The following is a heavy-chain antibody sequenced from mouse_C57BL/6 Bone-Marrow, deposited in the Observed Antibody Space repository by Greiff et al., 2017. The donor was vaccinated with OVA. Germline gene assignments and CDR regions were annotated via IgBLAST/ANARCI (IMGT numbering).Heavy chain of an antibody. Sequence: QVQLKQPGAELVRPGSSVKLSCKASGYTFTSYWMDWVKQRPGQGLEWIGNIYPSDSETHYNQKFKDKATLTVDKSSSTAYMQLSSLTSEDSAVYYCARSHYGNYGTYWGQGTLVTVSA. CDR1: GYTFTSYW. CDR3: ARSHYGNYGTY. CDR2: IYPSDSET. J-gene: IGHJ3*01. D-gene: IGHD2-1*01. V-gene: IGHV1-61*01.